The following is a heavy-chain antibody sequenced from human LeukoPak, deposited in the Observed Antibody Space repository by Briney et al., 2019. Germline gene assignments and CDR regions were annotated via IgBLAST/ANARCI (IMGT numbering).Heavy chain of an antibody. V-gene: IGHV3-15*01. J-gene: IGHJ4*02. CDR2: IQSKTDGGTT. CDR3: ATLTVRGVINI. D-gene: IGHD3-10*01. Sequence: GGSLRLSCAASGFTFSNTWMNWVRQAPGKGLGWVGRIQSKTDGGTTEYAAPVKGRFTISRDDSKTTLYLQMNSLKTEDTAVYYCATLTVRGVINIWGQGTLVTVSS. CDR1: GFTFSNTW.